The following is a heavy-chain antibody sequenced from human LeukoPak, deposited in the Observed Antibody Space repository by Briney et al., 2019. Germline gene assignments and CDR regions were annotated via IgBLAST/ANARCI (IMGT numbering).Heavy chain of an antibody. CDR3: VRDDDRGFDS. CDR1: GSPFSDYW. CDR2: INTDGNSR. Sequence: GGSLRLSCAASGSPFSDYWMHWVRQVPGKGLVWVSRINTDGNSRSYADSVKGRFTISRDNAKNTLYLQMNSLRAEDTAVYYCVRDDDRGFDSWGQGSLVTVSS. V-gene: IGHV3-74*01. D-gene: IGHD1-1*01. J-gene: IGHJ4*02.